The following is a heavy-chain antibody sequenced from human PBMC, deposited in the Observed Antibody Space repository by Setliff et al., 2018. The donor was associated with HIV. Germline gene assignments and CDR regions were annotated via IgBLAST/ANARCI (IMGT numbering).Heavy chain of an antibody. D-gene: IGHD2-2*01. CDR2: IDTDNGYR. J-gene: IGHJ4*02. CDR3: ARWCAAAGCYPAIYHFDS. V-gene: IGHV1-3*04. CDR1: GYTFSEYA. Sequence: ASVMVSCKASGYTFSEYAIHWVRQAPGQRLEWMGRIDTDNGYRRYSPKLQGRVTITKDTSANTAHMELRGLRSEDTAVYYCARWCAAAGCYPAIYHFDSWGQGTLVTVSS.